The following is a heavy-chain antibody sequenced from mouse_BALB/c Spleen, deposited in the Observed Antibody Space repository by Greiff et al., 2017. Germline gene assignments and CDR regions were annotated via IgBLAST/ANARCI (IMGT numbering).Heavy chain of an antibody. CDR2: ISSGGSYT. J-gene: IGHJ2*01. CDR3: ARHDGYDEGDY. V-gene: IGHV5-9-3*01. D-gene: IGHD2-2*01. CDR1: GFTFSSYA. Sequence: EVQRVESGGGLVKPGGSLKLSCAASGFTFSSYAMSWVRQTPEKRLEWVATISSGGSYTYYPDSVKGRFTISRDNAKNTLYLQMSSLRSEDTAMYYCARHDGYDEGDYWGQGTTLTVSS.